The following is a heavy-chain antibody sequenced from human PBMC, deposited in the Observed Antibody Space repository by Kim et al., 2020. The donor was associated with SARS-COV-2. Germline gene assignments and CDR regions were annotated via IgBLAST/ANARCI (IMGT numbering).Heavy chain of an antibody. Sequence: GGSLRLSCAASGFTFSSYWMHWIRQTPGKGPVWVSSIKGDGSSTNYADSVQGRFTISRDNAKNTLYLQMNSLRVEDTAVYYCWYYYHYNGMDLWGQGTTV. J-gene: IGHJ6*02. D-gene: IGHD2-8*02. CDR2: IKGDGSST. V-gene: IGHV3-74*01. CDR1: GFTFSSYW. CDR3: WYYYHYNGMDL.